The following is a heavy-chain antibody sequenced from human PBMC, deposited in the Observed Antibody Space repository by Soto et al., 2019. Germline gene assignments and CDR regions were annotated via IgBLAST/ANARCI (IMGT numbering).Heavy chain of an antibody. D-gene: IGHD3-9*01. J-gene: IGHJ6*03. Sequence: EVQLLESGGGLVQPGGSLRLSCAASGFTFSSYAMSWVRQAPGKGLEWVSAISGSGGSTYYADSVKGRFTISRDNSKNTLYLQMNSLRAEDTAVYYCANSDTYYYYYYMDVWGKGTTVTVSS. V-gene: IGHV3-23*01. CDR3: ANSDTYYYYYYMDV. CDR2: ISGSGGST. CDR1: GFTFSSYA.